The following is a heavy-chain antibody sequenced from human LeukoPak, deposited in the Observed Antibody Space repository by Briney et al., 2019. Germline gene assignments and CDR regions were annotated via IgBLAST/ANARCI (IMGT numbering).Heavy chain of an antibody. CDR3: TRVTLRGSKYNWFDP. CDR2: ITPITGTT. D-gene: IGHD1-26*01. Sequence: SVNVSCRSSGGTFNTHIFHWVRQAPGQGLEWMGRITPITGTTKYGQRFQARVTITADRSTSTAYLELSGLTYDDTAVYYCTRVTLRGSKYNWFDPWGQGTHVSVSS. CDR1: GGTFNTHI. J-gene: IGHJ5*02. V-gene: IGHV1-69*08.